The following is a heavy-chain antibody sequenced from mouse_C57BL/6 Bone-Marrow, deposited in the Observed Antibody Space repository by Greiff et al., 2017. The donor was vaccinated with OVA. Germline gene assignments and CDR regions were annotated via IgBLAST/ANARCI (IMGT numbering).Heavy chain of an antibody. CDR1: GYTFTNYW. V-gene: IGHV1-63*01. Sequence: QVQLQQSGAELVRPGTSVKMSCKASGYTFTNYWIGWAKQRPGHGLEWIGDIYPGGGYTNYNEKFKGKATLTADKSSSTAYMQFSSLTSEDSAIYYCARRGIYYGYDDWYFDVWGTGTTVTVSS. CDR3: ARRGIYYGYDDWYFDV. CDR2: IYPGGGYT. J-gene: IGHJ1*03. D-gene: IGHD2-2*01.